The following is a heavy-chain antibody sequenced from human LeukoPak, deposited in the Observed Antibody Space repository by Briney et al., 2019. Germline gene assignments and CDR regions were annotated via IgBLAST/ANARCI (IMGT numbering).Heavy chain of an antibody. CDR2: ISGSGGST. Sequence: GGSLRLSCAASGFTFSSYAMSWVRQAPGKGLEWVSAISGSGGSTYYADSVKGRFTISRDNSKNTLYLQMNSLRAEDTAVYYCARETCSGTSCYDFDYWGQGTLVTVSS. CDR1: GFTFSSYA. D-gene: IGHD2-2*01. J-gene: IGHJ4*02. V-gene: IGHV3-23*01. CDR3: ARETCSGTSCYDFDY.